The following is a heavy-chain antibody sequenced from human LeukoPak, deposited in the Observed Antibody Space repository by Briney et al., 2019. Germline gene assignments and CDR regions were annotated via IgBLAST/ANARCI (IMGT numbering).Heavy chain of an antibody. CDR1: GFTFSSYG. J-gene: IGHJ4*02. D-gene: IGHD3-3*01. V-gene: IGHV3-30*02. CDR3: AKDAYYDFWSGYYH. CDR2: IQYDGSNK. Sequence: GGSLRLSCAASGFTFSSYGIHWVRQAPGRGLEWLAFIQYDGSNKHYADSVRGRFTISRDNSKNTLFLQMNSLRAEDTAVYYCAKDAYYDFWSGYYHWGQGTLVTVSS.